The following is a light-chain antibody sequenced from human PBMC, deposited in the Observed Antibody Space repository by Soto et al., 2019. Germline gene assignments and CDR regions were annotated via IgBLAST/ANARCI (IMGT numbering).Light chain of an antibody. CDR2: EVS. CDR3: ASYTFSDTWV. Sequence: QSALTQPASVSGSPGQSITISCTGVSSDVGGYNYVSWYQQHPGKVPKLMIYEVSNRPSGVSDRFSGSKSGNTASLTISGLQAEDEADYYCASYTFSDTWVFGGGTQLTVL. J-gene: IGLJ3*02. V-gene: IGLV2-14*01. CDR1: SSDVGGYNY.